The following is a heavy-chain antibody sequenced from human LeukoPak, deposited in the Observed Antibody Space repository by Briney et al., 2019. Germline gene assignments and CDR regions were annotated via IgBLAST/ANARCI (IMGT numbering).Heavy chain of an antibody. Sequence: GGSLRLSCAASGFTFSSYWMHWVRQAPGKGLVWVSRINSDGSSTSYADSVKGRFTISRDNAKNTLYLEMNSLRGEDTAVYYCARAATAGTVDYWGQGTLVTVSS. CDR1: GFTFSSYW. D-gene: IGHD6-13*01. V-gene: IGHV3-74*01. CDR2: INSDGSST. CDR3: ARAATAGTVDY. J-gene: IGHJ4*02.